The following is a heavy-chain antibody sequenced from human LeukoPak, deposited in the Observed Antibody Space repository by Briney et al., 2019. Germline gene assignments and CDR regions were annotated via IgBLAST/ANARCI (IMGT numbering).Heavy chain of an antibody. CDR2: IYSGGRT. V-gene: IGHV3-53*01. D-gene: IGHD3-10*01. J-gene: IGHJ3*02. CDR3: ARGLGRELDGAFDI. Sequence: GGSLRLSCAASGFTFRISWMSWVRQAPGKGLERVSVIYSGGRTYYADSVKGRFTISRDNSRNTLYLQMNSLRAEDTAVYYCARGLGRELDGAFDIWGQGTMVTVSS. CDR1: GFTFRISW.